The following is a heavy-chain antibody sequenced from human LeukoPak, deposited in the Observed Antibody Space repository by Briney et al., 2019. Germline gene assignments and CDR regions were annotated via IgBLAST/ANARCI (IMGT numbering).Heavy chain of an antibody. Sequence: PGRSLRLSCAASGFTFSSYDMHWVRQAPGKGLEWVAVIWYDGSNKYYADSVKGRFTISRDNSKNTLYLQMNSLRAEDTAVYYCARDPGNIAAASRGDYWGQGTLVTVSS. J-gene: IGHJ4*02. V-gene: IGHV3-33*01. CDR2: IWYDGSNK. CDR1: GFTFSSYD. CDR3: ARDPGNIAAASRGDY. D-gene: IGHD6-13*01.